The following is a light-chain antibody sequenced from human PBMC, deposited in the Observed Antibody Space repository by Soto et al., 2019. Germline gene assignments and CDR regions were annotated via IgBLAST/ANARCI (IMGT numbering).Light chain of an antibody. CDR2: GAS. CDR1: QSVSRNF. Sequence: ENVLTQSPGTLSLSPGERATLSCRASQSVSRNFLAWYRQKPGQAPRLLIFGASTRATGIPDRFSGSGSGPDFTLTISRLEPEDFAVYYCHQYDMSPLTFGGGTMVEIK. J-gene: IGKJ4*01. CDR3: HQYDMSPLT. V-gene: IGKV3-20*01.